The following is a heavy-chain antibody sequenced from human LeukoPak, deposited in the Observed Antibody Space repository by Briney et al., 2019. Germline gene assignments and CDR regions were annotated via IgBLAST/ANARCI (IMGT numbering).Heavy chain of an antibody. D-gene: IGHD4-17*01. J-gene: IGHJ5*02. CDR3: ARGGTTVTPGLLWFDP. V-gene: IGHV4-59*11. CDR2: IYYSGSN. Sequence: SETLSLTCSVSGDSISSHYWSWLRQPPGEGLEWIGYIYYSGSNKYNPSLKSRVTISVDTSKNQFSLKLSSVTAADTAVYYCARGGTTVTPGLLWFDPWGQGTLVTVSS. CDR1: GDSISSHY.